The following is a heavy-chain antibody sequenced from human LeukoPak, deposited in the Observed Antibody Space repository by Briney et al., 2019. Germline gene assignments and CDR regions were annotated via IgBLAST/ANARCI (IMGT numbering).Heavy chain of an antibody. CDR3: ARGVVPAAITNWFDP. Sequence: ASVKVSCKASGYTFTSYGISWVRQAPGQELEWMGWISAYNGNRNYAQKFQGRVTMTTDTSTSTAYMELRSLRSDDTAVYYCARGVVPAAITNWFDPWGQGTLVTVSS. CDR2: ISAYNGNR. D-gene: IGHD2-2*01. CDR1: GYTFTSYG. V-gene: IGHV1-18*01. J-gene: IGHJ5*02.